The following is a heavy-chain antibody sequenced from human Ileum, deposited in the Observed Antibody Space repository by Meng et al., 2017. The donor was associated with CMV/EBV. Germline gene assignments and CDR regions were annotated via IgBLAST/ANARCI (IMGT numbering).Heavy chain of an antibody. D-gene: IGHD1-14*01. V-gene: IGHV2-5*01. Sequence: ALSGFSRTTGGVGVGWIRQPRGGAPEWLALIYWNDDSRYSPSLMNRLTITKDTSKNRVVLTMTNMDPLDTATYYCAQTSRITPFDYWGQGILVTVSS. CDR2: IYWNDDS. CDR3: AQTSRITPFDY. J-gene: IGHJ4*02. CDR1: GFSRTTGGVG.